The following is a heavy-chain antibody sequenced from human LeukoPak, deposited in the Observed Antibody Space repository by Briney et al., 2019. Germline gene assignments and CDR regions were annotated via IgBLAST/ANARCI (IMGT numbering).Heavy chain of an antibody. J-gene: IGHJ3*02. CDR1: GGSISSYY. V-gene: IGHV4-59*01. D-gene: IGHD3-3*01. CDR3: ARGGTYYDFWSGYRDAFDI. CDR2: IYYSGST. Sequence: SETLSLTCTVSGGSISSYYWSWTRQPPGKGLEWIGYIYYSGSTNYNPSLKSRVTISVDTSKNQFSLKLSSVTAADTAVYYCARGGTYYDFWSGYRDAFDIWGQGTMVTVSS.